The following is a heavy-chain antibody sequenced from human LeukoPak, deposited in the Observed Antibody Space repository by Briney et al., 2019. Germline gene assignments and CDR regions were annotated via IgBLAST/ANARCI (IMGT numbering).Heavy chain of an antibody. V-gene: IGHV4-59*01. CDR1: GGSFSGYY. D-gene: IGHD5-12*01. CDR3: ARGGSGYDSFYYYGMDV. Sequence: SETLSLTCAVYGGSFSGYYWSWIRQPPGKGLEWIGYIYDSGSTNYNPSLKSRVTISVDTSKNQFSLKLSSVTAADTAVYYCARGGSGYDSFYYYGMDVWGQGTTVTVSS. J-gene: IGHJ6*02. CDR2: IYDSGST.